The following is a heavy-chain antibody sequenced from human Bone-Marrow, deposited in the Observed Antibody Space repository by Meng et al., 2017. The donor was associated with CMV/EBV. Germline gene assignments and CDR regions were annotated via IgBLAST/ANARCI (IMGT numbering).Heavy chain of an antibody. V-gene: IGHV3-73*01. D-gene: IGHD1-26*01. J-gene: IGHJ4*02. CDR3: TRQGGVGAPMDL. CDR2: IRSKANSYAT. Sequence: GGSLRLSCAASGFTFSGSAMHWVRQASGKGLEWVGRIRSKANSYATAYAASVKGRFTISRDDSKNTGYLQMNSLKTEDTAVYYFTRQGGVGAPMDLWGQGTLVTVSS. CDR1: GFTFSGSA.